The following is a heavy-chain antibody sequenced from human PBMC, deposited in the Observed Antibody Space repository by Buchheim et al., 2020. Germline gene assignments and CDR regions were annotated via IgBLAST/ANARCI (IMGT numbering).Heavy chain of an antibody. J-gene: IGHJ4*02. D-gene: IGHD2-15*01. Sequence: QVQLVESGGGVVQPGRSLRLSCEASGFTFSNYGMHWVRQAPGKGLEWVAVIWHDGNNRYYADSVKGRFTVSRDNSKNTLSLQMNSLTADDTAVYYCARDRSGSTSYFDYWGQGTL. CDR3: ARDRSGSTSYFDY. V-gene: IGHV3-33*01. CDR1: GFTFSNYG. CDR2: IWHDGNNR.